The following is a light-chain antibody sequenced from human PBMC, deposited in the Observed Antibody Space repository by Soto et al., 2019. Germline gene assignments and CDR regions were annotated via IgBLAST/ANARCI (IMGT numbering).Light chain of an antibody. J-gene: IGKJ1*01. V-gene: IGKV3-11*01. CDR1: QSVSSY. CDR2: DAS. CDR3: QQYLVTPWT. Sequence: EIVLTQSPATLSLSPGERATLSCRASQSVSSYLAWYQQKPGQPPRLLIYDASSRATGIPARFSGSGSGTDFTLTISSLEPEDFAVYYCQQYLVTPWTFGQGTKVEIK.